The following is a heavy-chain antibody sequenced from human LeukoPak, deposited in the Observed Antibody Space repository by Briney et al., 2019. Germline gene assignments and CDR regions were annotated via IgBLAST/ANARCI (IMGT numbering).Heavy chain of an antibody. CDR1: GGSIRSYY. Sequence: PSETLSLTCTGSGGSIRSYYWNWMRQTPGKGLEWIGYIYYSGSTNNNPSLKSRVTISVDTSKNQFSLKLSSVTAADTAVYYCASGEIYFDYWGQGTLVTVSS. CDR2: IYYSGST. CDR3: ASGEIYFDY. J-gene: IGHJ4*02. V-gene: IGHV4-59*01.